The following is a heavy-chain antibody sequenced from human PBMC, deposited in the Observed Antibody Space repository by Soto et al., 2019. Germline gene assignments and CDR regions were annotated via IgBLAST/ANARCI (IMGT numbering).Heavy chain of an antibody. D-gene: IGHD3-10*01. J-gene: IGHJ6*02. Sequence: SVKVSCKASGGTFSSYTISWVRQAPGQGLEWMGRIIPILGIANYAQKFQGRVTITADKSTSTAYMELSSLRSEDTAVYYCARDPMYYYGSGSYQDYYYGMDVWG. CDR2: IIPILGIA. CDR3: ARDPMYYYGSGSYQDYYYGMDV. V-gene: IGHV1-69*04. CDR1: GGTFSSYT.